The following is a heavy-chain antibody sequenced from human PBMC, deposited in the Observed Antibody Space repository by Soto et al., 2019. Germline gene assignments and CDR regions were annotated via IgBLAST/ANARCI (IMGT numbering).Heavy chain of an antibody. CDR2: INPDGSEK. D-gene: IGHD1-20*01. Sequence: GGSLRLSCAASGFTVSSNYLTWVRQAPGKGLECLACINPDGSEKYYVDSVKGRFTVSRDNARNSLYVQMNSLRADDTAVYYCTRDLNCEAHWGQGTLVPVSS. J-gene: IGHJ4*02. CDR3: TRDLNCEAH. V-gene: IGHV3-7*01. CDR1: GFTVSSNY.